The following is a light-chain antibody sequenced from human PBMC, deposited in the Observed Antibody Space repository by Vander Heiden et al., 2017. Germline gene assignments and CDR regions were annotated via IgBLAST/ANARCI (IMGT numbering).Light chain of an antibody. Sequence: SYELPPPPSVSVSPGQTARITCSGDALPKQYAFWYQQKPGQAPVLVMYKDSERSSGIPDRFSGSSSGTTVTLTISGVQAEDEADYYCQSADSSGADVVFGGGTKLTVL. CDR1: ALPKQY. CDR2: KDS. V-gene: IGLV3-25*03. J-gene: IGLJ2*01. CDR3: QSADSSGADVV.